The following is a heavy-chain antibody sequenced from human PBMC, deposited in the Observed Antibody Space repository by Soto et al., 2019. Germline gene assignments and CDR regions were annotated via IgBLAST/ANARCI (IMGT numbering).Heavy chain of an antibody. CDR3: AREYREYYYDSSGYYPSAFDI. D-gene: IGHD3-22*01. CDR2: ISAYNGNT. V-gene: IGHV1-18*01. J-gene: IGHJ3*02. CDR1: GYTFTSYG. Sequence: RASVKVSCKASGYTFTSYGISWVRQAPGQGLEWMGWISAYNGNTNYAQKLQGRVTRTTDTSTSTAYMELRSLRSDDTAVYYCAREYREYYYDSSGYYPSAFDIWGQGTMVTVSS.